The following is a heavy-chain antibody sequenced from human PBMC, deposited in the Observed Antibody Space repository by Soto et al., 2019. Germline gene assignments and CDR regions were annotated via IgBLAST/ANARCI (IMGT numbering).Heavy chain of an antibody. CDR2: ISYDGSDK. V-gene: IGHV3-30-3*01. Sequence: GGSLRLSCAASGFTFCSYAMHWVRQAPGKGLEWVALISYDGSDKDYAGSVKGRFTISRDNSRNTLFLQMNSLRAEDTAVYYCARDYYKYYDSSGYYRSPAYWGQGTLVTVSS. CDR1: GFTFCSYA. J-gene: IGHJ4*02. CDR3: ARDYYKYYDSSGYYRSPAY. D-gene: IGHD3-22*01.